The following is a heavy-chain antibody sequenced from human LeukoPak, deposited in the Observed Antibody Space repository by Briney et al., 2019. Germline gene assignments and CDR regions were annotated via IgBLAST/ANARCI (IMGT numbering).Heavy chain of an antibody. CDR1: GYIFRSYW. V-gene: IGHV5-51*01. Sequence: GESLKTSCKGSGYIFRSYWVGWVRQMPGKGLEFMGVIFPGDSDTRYSPSFEGQVTISADNSISTAYLQWNSLKASDSAIYYCTRQTTVISDHWGQGALVTVSS. CDR2: IFPGDSDT. D-gene: IGHD4-17*01. CDR3: TRQTTVISDH. J-gene: IGHJ4*02.